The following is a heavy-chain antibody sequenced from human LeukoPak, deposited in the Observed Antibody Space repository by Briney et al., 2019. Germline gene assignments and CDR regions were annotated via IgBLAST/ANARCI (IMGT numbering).Heavy chain of an antibody. CDR1: GSPLSLYA. D-gene: IGHD3-10*02. CDR3: ARDLHYYVAMHV. J-gene: IGHJ6*02. Sequence: GGSLRLSCEASGSPLSLYAMTWVRQAPGKGLGWVSSIGRDGKTHKPASVKGRFVISRDTLGGMVILQLNSLRVEDTALYYCARDLHYYVAMHVWGQGTTVPVSS. CDR2: IGRDGKT. V-gene: IGHV3-23*01.